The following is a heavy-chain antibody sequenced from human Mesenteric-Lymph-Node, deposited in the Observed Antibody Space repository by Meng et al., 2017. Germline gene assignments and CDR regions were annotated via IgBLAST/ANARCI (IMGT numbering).Heavy chain of an antibody. J-gene: IGHJ4*02. CDR1: GGTFSSYA. Sequence: SVKVSCKASGGTFSSYAISWVRQAPGQGLEWMGGIIPILGIANYAQKFQGRVTITADKSTSTAYMELSSLRSDDTAVYYCARDVAGTVGPADYWGQGTLVTVSS. CDR2: IIPILGIA. V-gene: IGHV1-69*10. CDR3: ARDVAGTVGPADY. D-gene: IGHD6-13*01.